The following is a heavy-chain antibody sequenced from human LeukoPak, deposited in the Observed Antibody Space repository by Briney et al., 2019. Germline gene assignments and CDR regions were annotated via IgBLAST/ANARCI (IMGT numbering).Heavy chain of an antibody. CDR3: ARHSRSVDYGSGSYTWDY. Sequence: SETLSLTCTVSGGSISSIIYYWGWIRQPPGKGPEWIGTIYYSGSTYYNLSLKSRVTISVDTSRNQFSLKLSSVTAADTAVYYCARHSRSVDYGSGSYTWDYWGQGTLVTVSS. CDR1: GGSISSIIYY. D-gene: IGHD3-10*01. CDR2: IYYSGST. V-gene: IGHV4-39*01. J-gene: IGHJ4*02.